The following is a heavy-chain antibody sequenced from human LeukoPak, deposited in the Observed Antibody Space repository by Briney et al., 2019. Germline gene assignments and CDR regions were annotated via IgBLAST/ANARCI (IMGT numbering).Heavy chain of an antibody. Sequence: SETLSLTCAVYGGSFSGYYWSWIRQPPGKGLEWIGEINHSGSTNYNPSLKSRVTISVDTSKNQFSLKLSSVTAADTAVYYCARDYGDARFDYWGQGTLVTVSS. D-gene: IGHD4-17*01. CDR2: INHSGST. CDR3: ARDYGDARFDY. CDR1: GGSFSGYY. J-gene: IGHJ4*02. V-gene: IGHV4-34*01.